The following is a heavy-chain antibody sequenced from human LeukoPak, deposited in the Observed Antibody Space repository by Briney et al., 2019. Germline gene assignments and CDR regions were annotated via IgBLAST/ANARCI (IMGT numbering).Heavy chain of an antibody. CDR1: GFSIGPFW. CDR3: ARDRNYCSSDRCYDVFDI. J-gene: IGHJ3*02. V-gene: IGHV3-7*01. D-gene: IGHD6-19*01. Sequence: GGSLRLSCVASGFSIGPFWMTWVRQAPGKGLEWVANIRGDASRLYYVDSVKGRFTISRDNAKNSLYLQMSNLRAEDTSVYNCARDRNYCSSDRCYDVFDIWGQGTMVTVSS. CDR2: IRGDASRL.